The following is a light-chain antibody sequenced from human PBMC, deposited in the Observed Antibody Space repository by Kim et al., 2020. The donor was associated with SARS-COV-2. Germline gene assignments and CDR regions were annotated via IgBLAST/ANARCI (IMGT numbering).Light chain of an antibody. CDR2: GKN. Sequence: LGQTVRITCQGDSLRSYYASWYQQKPGQAPVLVIYGKNNRPSGIPDRFSGSSSGNTASLTITGAQAEDEAEYYCNSRDSSGNHWVFGGGTQLTVL. V-gene: IGLV3-19*01. J-gene: IGLJ3*02. CDR1: SLRSYY. CDR3: NSRDSSGNHWV.